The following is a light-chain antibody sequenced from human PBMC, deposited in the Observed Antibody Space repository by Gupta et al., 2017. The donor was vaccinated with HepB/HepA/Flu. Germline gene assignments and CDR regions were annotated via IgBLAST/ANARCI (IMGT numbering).Light chain of an antibody. CDR2: GAS. Sequence: DIVMTQSPATLSVSPGETVTLSCRASHSVRSNLAWYQQKVGQAPTLLIYGASTRASGIPVRFSGGGSGADFTLTISSLQSEDFAVYYCQQSYNWPPTFGQGTKVEIK. CDR1: HSVRSN. J-gene: IGKJ1*01. V-gene: IGKV3-15*01. CDR3: QQSYNWPPT.